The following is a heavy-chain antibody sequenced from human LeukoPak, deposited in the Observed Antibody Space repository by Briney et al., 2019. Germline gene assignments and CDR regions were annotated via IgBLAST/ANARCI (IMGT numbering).Heavy chain of an antibody. J-gene: IGHJ3*02. CDR2: INSKAYGGTI. V-gene: IGHV3-49*03. Sequence: GGSLRLSCTVSGFTFGDYGMNWFRQAPGKGLEWVGFINSKAYGGTIEYAASVKGRFTISRDDSKSIAYLQMNSLKTEDTAVYYCARRSSGWGVAAFDIWGQGTMVTVSS. D-gene: IGHD6-19*01. CDR1: GFTFGDYG. CDR3: ARRSSGWGVAAFDI.